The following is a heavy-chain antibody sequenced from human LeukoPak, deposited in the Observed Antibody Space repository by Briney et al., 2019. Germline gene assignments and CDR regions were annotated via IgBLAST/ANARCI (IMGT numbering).Heavy chain of an antibody. D-gene: IGHD3-10*01. CDR2: VSPYNGNI. J-gene: IGHJ3*01. CDR1: GYTFTTYG. V-gene: IGHV1-18*01. CDR3: ARDLDPDMTLLRGVPDAFDV. Sequence: ASVTVSCTASGYTFTTYGISWVRQAPGQGLEWMGWVSPYNGNINYAQKVQGRVTMTTDTSTNTAYMELRSLRSDDTAVYYCARDLDPDMTLLRGVPDAFDVWGQGTMVTVSS.